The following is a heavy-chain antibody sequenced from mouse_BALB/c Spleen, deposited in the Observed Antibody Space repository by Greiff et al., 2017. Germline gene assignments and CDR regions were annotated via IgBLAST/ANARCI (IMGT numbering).Heavy chain of an antibody. CDR3: ARWDDGYYRFAY. V-gene: IGHV3-8*02. CDR1: GDSITSGY. CDR2: ISYSGST. J-gene: IGHJ3*01. Sequence: EVHLVESGPSLVKPSQTLSLTCSVTGDSITSGYWNWIRKFPGNKLEYMGYISYSGSTYYNPSLKSRISITRDTSKNQYYLQLNSVTTEDTATYYCARWDDGYYRFAYWGQGTLVTVSA. D-gene: IGHD2-3*01.